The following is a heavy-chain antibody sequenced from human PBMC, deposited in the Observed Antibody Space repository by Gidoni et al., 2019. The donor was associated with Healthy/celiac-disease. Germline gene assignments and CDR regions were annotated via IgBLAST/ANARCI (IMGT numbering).Heavy chain of an antibody. D-gene: IGHD3-16*02. CDR1: GGSISSGDYY. CDR2: IYYSGST. J-gene: IGHJ6*03. CDR3: ASLVAQPGYYYYMDV. V-gene: IGHV4-30-4*01. Sequence: QVQLQESGPGLVKPSQTLSLTCTVSGGSISSGDYYWSWIRQPPGKGLEWIGYIYYSGSTYYNPSLKSRVTISVDTSKNQFSLKLSSVTAADTAVHYCASLVAQPGYYYYMDVWGKGTTVTVSS.